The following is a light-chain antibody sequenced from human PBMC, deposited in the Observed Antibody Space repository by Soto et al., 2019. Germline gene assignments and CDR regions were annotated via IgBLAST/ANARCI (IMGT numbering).Light chain of an antibody. J-gene: IGLJ7*01. V-gene: IGLV2-23*02. Sequence: QSALTQPASVSGSPGQSITISCTGTSSDVGSYNLVSWYQQHPGKAPKLRISEVSKRPSGISDRFSGSKSGSTASLTISGLQAEDEADYYCCSYAGTSTHTVFGGGTQLPVL. CDR2: EVS. CDR1: SSDVGSYNL. CDR3: CSYAGTSTHTV.